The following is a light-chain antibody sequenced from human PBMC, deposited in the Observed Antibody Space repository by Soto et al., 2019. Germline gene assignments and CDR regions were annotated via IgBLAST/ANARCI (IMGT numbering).Light chain of an antibody. Sequence: EIVMTQSPATLYVSPGETATLSCRASQSVSNNVAWYQQKPGQAPRLLILGASTRANGIPARFSGSVSGTEFTLSISSLQSEDFAVYDGKQYKEWPPFTFGQGTRLEIK. V-gene: IGKV3-15*01. J-gene: IGKJ5*01. CDR3: KQYKEWPPFT. CDR2: GAS. CDR1: QSVSNN.